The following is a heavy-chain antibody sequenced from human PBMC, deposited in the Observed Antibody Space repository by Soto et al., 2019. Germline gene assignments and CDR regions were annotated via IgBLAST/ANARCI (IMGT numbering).Heavy chain of an antibody. Sequence: SETLSLTCTVSGGSVSSGSYYWSWIRQPPGKGLEWIGYIYYSGSTNYNPSLKSRVTISVDTSKNQFSLKLSSVTAADTAVYYCARDRSDRYGDPYYYYYGMDVWGQGTTVTSP. CDR1: GGSVSSGSYY. CDR3: ARDRSDRYGDPYYYYYGMDV. V-gene: IGHV4-61*01. D-gene: IGHD4-17*01. J-gene: IGHJ6*02. CDR2: IYYSGST.